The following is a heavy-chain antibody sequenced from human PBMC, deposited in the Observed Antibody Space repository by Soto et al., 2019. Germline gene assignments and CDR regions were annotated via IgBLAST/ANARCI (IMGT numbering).Heavy chain of an antibody. CDR2: IYYSGST. CDR3: ARGSYGMDV. D-gene: IGHD3-10*01. V-gene: IGHV4-38-2*01. J-gene: IGHJ6*02. Sequence: SETLSLTCAVSGYSISSGYYWGWIRQPPGKGLEWIGSIYYSGSTYYNPSLKSRVTISLDTSKNQFSLKLSSVTAADTAVYYCARGSYGMDVWGQGTTVTVSS. CDR1: GYSISSGYY.